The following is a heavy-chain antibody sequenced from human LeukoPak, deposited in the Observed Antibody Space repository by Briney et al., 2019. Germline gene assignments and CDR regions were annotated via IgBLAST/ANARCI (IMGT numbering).Heavy chain of an antibody. CDR1: GYTFTSYG. D-gene: IGHD1-26*01. CDR3: ARAGSGSYFVC. V-gene: IGHV1-18*01. CDR2: ISAYNGNT. J-gene: IGHJ4*02. Sequence: ASVKVSCKASGYTFTSYGISWVRQAPGQGLEWMGWISAYNGNTNYAQKLQGRVTMTTDTSTSTVYMELSSLRSEDTAVYYCARAGSGSYFVCWGQGTLVTVSS.